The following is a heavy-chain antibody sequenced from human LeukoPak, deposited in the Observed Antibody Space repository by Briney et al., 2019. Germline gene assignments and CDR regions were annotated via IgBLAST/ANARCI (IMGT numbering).Heavy chain of an antibody. Sequence: SETLSLTCTVSGGSISSYYWSWTRQPPGKGLEWIGYIYYSGSTNYNPSLKSRVTISVDTSKNQFSLKLSSVTAADTAVYYCARLRPGGYSGSYQYYFDYWGQGTLVTVSS. CDR2: IYYSGST. CDR1: GGSISSYY. D-gene: IGHD1-26*01. J-gene: IGHJ4*02. CDR3: ARLRPGGYSGSYQYYFDY. V-gene: IGHV4-59*08.